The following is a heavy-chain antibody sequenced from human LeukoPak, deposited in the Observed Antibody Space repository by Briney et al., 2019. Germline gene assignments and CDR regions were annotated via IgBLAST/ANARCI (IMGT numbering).Heavy chain of an antibody. J-gene: IGHJ4*02. CDR1: GGSITNYY. CDR2: IYHTGST. D-gene: IGHD2-15*01. CDR3: ARGPTRCYFDY. V-gene: IGHV4-59*01. Sequence: PSETLSLTCAVSGGSITNYYWSWVRQPPGQGLEWIAYIYHTGSTNYNPSLKSRVTISIDTSKNQFSLNLSSVTAADTAIYYCARGPTRCYFDYWGQGTLVTVSS.